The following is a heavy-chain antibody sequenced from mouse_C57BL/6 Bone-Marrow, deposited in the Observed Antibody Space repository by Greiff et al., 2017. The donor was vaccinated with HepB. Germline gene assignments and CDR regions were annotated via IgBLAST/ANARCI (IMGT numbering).Heavy chain of an antibody. Sequence: EVKLMESEGGLVQPGSSMKLSCTASGFTFSDYYIAWVRQVPEKGLEWVANINYDGSSTYYLDSLKSRFIISRDNAKNILYLQMSSLKSEDTATYYCAREGLLYGAMDYWGQGTSVTVSS. J-gene: IGHJ4*01. V-gene: IGHV5-16*01. CDR1: GFTFSDYY. D-gene: IGHD2-12*01. CDR2: INYDGSST. CDR3: AREGLLYGAMDY.